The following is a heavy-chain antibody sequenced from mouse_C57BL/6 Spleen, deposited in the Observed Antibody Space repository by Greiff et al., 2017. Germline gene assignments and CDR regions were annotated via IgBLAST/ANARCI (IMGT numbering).Heavy chain of an antibody. CDR3: ARKGDYGGGDAMDY. CDR1: GFSLTSYG. V-gene: IGHV2-2*01. CDR2: IWSGGST. J-gene: IGHJ4*01. D-gene: IGHD2-4*01. Sequence: QVQLKESGPGLVQPSQSLSITCTVSGFSLTSYGVHWVRQSPGKGLEWLGVIWSGGSTDYNAAFISRLSISKDNSKSQVFFKMNSLQADDTAIYYCARKGDYGGGDAMDYWGQGTSVTVSS.